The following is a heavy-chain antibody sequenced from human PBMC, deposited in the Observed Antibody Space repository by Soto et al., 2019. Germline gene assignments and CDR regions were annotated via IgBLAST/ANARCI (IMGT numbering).Heavy chain of an antibody. Sequence: QVQLVESGGGVVQPGRSLRLSCAASGFTFSSYAMHWVRQAPGKGLEWVAVISYDGSNKYYADSVKGRFTISRDNSKNTLYLQMNSLRAEDTAVNYCARDLRYSSSWYPEYYYGMDVWGQGTTVTVSS. CDR1: GFTFSSYA. J-gene: IGHJ6*02. V-gene: IGHV3-30-3*01. D-gene: IGHD6-13*01. CDR2: ISYDGSNK. CDR3: ARDLRYSSSWYPEYYYGMDV.